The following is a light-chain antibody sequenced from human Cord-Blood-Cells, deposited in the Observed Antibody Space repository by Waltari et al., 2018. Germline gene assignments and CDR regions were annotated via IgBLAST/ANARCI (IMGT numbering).Light chain of an antibody. Sequence: QSVLTQPPSASGTPGQRVTISCSGSSSNIGSNYVYWYQQLPGTAPKLLIYRNNQRPSGVPDRFSGSKYGTSASLAISGLRSEDEADYYCAAWDDSLSGRDWVFGGGTKLTVL. CDR2: RNN. J-gene: IGLJ3*02. CDR1: SSNIGSNY. CDR3: AAWDDSLSGRDWV. V-gene: IGLV1-47*01.